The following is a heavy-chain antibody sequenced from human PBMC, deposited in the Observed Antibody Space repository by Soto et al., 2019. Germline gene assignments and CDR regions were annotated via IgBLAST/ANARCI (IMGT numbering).Heavy chain of an antibody. CDR2: INPSNGST. V-gene: IGHV1-46*01. CDR3: ARESPPADY. CDR1: GYTFTSYY. J-gene: IGHJ4*02. Sequence: ASVKVSCKASGYTFTSYYIHWVRQAPGQGLEWMGRINPSNGSTRYAQKLQGRVTMTTDTSTSTAFMELRSLRSDDTAVYYCARESPPADYWGQGTLVTVSS.